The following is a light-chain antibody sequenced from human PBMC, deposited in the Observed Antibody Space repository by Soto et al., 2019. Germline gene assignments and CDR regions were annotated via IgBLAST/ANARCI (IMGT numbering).Light chain of an antibody. Sequence: EIVLTQSPGTLSLSPGERATLSCRASQSVSSSYLAWYQQKPGQAPRLLIYGASSRATGIPDRFSGSGSGTDFTLIISRLEPEDFAVYYCQQYGGSPGVTFGPGTKVDIK. V-gene: IGKV3-20*01. J-gene: IGKJ3*01. CDR1: QSVSSSY. CDR3: QQYGGSPGVT. CDR2: GAS.